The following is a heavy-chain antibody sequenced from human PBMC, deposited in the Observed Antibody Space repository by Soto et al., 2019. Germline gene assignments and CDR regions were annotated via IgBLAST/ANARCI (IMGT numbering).Heavy chain of an antibody. Sequence: QVYLQQSGPALVKPSGTLFLTCSVSGDSISSSHWWTWVRQSPEKGLEWIGEVYHSGITTYNPSRQSRVSISVDKSNNQFSLRRSGVTAADTAVYYCATLPPRVVVKLLPIPMWGPGTLVSVSS. J-gene: IGHJ4*01. CDR3: ATLPPRVVVKLLPIPM. CDR1: GDSISSSHW. D-gene: IGHD2-21*01. CDR2: VYHSGIT. V-gene: IGHV4-4*02.